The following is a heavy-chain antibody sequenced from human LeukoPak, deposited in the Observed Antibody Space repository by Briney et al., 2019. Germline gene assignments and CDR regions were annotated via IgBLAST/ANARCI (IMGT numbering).Heavy chain of an antibody. J-gene: IGHJ6*02. CDR3: ARFAEGYYYGMDV. CDR2: MNPNSGNT. Sequence: HGASVKVSCKASGYTFTIYDINGVPQATAQGLEWMGWMNPNSGNTGYAQKFQGRVTMTRNTSISTAYMELSSLRSEDTAVYYCARFAEGYYYGMDVWGQGTTVTVSS. V-gene: IGHV1-8*01. CDR1: GYTFTIYD. D-gene: IGHD3-10*01.